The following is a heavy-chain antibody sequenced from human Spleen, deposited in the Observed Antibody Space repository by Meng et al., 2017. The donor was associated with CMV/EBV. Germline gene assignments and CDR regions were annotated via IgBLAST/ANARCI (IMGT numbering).Heavy chain of an antibody. J-gene: IGHJ4*02. CDR3: AKSPLYCSSSSCYHFDY. V-gene: IGHV3-9*01. D-gene: IGHD2-2*01. CDR1: GFTFDDYA. Sequence: SLKISCAASGFTFDDYAMHWVRQAPGKGLEWVSGISWNSGSIGYADSVKGRFTISRDNAKNSLYLQMNSLRAEDTAVYYCAKSPLYCSSSSCYHFDYWGQGTLVTVSS. CDR2: ISWNSGSI.